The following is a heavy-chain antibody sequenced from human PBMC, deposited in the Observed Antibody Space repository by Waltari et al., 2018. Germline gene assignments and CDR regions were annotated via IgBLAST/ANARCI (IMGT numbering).Heavy chain of an antibody. J-gene: IGHJ3*01. CDR2: LDPEDGQA. CDR1: GDTFTDNY. CDR3: AAALGGGISASRPFHF. D-gene: IGHD3-10*01. V-gene: IGHV1-69-2*01. Sequence: EVQLLQSGAEVKKPGTPVKISCKVSGDTFTDNYIHWIQQAPGKGLQWMGLLDPEDGQAVYAEKFQGRVTMTADTSIHTAYMELTSLTSDDTAFYYCAAALGGGISASRPFHFWGQGTMITVSS.